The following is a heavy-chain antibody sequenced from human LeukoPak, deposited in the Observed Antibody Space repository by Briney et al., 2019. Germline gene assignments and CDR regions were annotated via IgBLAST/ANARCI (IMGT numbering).Heavy chain of an antibody. CDR3: ARDKYCGGDCLDY. V-gene: IGHV3-30*03. D-gene: IGHD2-21*01. J-gene: IGHJ4*02. Sequence: GGSLRLSCAASGFTFSSYGMHWVRQAPGKGLEWVAVISYDGSNKYYADSVKGRFTISRDNSKNTLYLKMNSLRAEDTAVYYCARDKYCGGDCLDYWGQGTLVTVSS. CDR2: ISYDGSNK. CDR1: GFTFSSYG.